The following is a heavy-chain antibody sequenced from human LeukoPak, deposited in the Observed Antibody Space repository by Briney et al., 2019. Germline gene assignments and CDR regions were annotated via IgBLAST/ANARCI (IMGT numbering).Heavy chain of an antibody. Sequence: SETLSLTCTVSGGSISSSSYYWGWIRQPPGKGLEWIGSIYYSGSTYYNPSLKSRVTISVDTSKNQFSLKLSSVTAADTAVYYCVTYHDFWSGGFDYWGQGTLVTVSS. D-gene: IGHD3-3*01. J-gene: IGHJ4*02. CDR1: GGSISSSSYY. V-gene: IGHV4-39*01. CDR2: IYYSGST. CDR3: VTYHDFWSGGFDY.